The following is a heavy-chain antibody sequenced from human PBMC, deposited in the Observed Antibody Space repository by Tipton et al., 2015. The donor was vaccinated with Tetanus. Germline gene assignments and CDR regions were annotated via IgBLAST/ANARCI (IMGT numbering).Heavy chain of an antibody. Sequence: SLRLSCAASGFTFDDYTMHWVRQAPGKGLEWVSLIRWNGGGTHYADSVKGRFTVSRDNAGNSLFLQMNSLRVEDTAVYYCARSIAVSGYYYYGMDVWGQGTTVTVSS. CDR1: GFTFDDYT. CDR3: ARSIAVSGYYYYGMDV. J-gene: IGHJ6*02. D-gene: IGHD6-19*01. V-gene: IGHV3-43*01. CDR2: IRWNGGGT.